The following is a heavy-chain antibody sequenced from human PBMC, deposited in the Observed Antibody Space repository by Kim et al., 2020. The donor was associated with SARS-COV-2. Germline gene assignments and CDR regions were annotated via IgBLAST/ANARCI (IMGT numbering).Heavy chain of an antibody. D-gene: IGHD3-3*01. V-gene: IGHV3-30*18. Sequence: GGSLRLSCAASGFTFSSYGMHWVRQAPGKGLEWVAVISTDGRNQNYADSVKGRFTFSRDNSKNTLYLQMNSVRAEDTAVYYCANGVVYNPGDYWGQGTLVTVSS. CDR3: ANGVVYNPGDY. CDR2: ISTDGRNQ. CDR1: GFTFSSYG. J-gene: IGHJ4*02.